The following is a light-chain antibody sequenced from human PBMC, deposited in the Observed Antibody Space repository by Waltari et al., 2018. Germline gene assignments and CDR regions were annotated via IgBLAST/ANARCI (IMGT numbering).Light chain of an antibody. Sequence: EIVLTQSPGTLSLSPGARATLSYRASQSVSNNFLAWYQQKPGQAPRLLIYRTSSRATGIPDRFSGSGSGTDFTLTITRLEPEDFAVYYCQQFGTSPPSWTFGQGTKVEIK. CDR3: QQFGTSPPSWT. J-gene: IGKJ1*01. CDR2: RTS. CDR1: QSVSNNF. V-gene: IGKV3-20*01.